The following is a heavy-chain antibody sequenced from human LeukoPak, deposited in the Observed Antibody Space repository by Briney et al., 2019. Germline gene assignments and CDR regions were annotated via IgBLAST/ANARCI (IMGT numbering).Heavy chain of an antibody. D-gene: IGHD2-15*01. Sequence: ASVKVSCKASGGTFSSYAISWVRQAPGQGLEWMGWISAYNGNTNYAQKLQGRVTMTTDTSTSTAYMELRSLRSDDTAVYYCARGVLGYCSGGSCYSDYYYYYMDVWGKGTTVTVSS. J-gene: IGHJ6*03. CDR2: ISAYNGNT. CDR3: ARGVLGYCSGGSCYSDYYYYYMDV. CDR1: GGTFSSYA. V-gene: IGHV1-18*01.